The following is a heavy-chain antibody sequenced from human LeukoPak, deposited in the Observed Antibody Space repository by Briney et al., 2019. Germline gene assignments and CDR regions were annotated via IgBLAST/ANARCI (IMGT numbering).Heavy chain of an antibody. CDR2: IYTSGST. CDR1: GGSISSYY. Sequence: PETLSLTCTVSGGSISSYYWSWIRQPAGKGLEWIGRIYTSGSTNYNPSLKSRVTISVDKSKNHFSLKLTSVTAADTAMYYCARGGVTVTTSNWFDPWGQGTLVTVSS. V-gene: IGHV4-4*07. D-gene: IGHD4-11*01. J-gene: IGHJ5*02. CDR3: ARGGVTVTTSNWFDP.